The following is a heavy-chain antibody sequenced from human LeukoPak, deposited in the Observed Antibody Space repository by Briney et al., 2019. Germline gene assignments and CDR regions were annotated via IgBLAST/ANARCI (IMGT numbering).Heavy chain of an antibody. J-gene: IGHJ4*02. D-gene: IGHD3-10*01. CDR3: AKDFWWFGELSPFDY. CDR2: ISGSGGST. Sequence: GGSLRLSCAASGFTFSSYAMHWVRQAPGKGLERVSAISGSGGSTYYADSVKGRFTISRDNSKNTLYLQMNSLRAEDTAIYYCAKDFWWFGELSPFDYWGQGTLVTVSS. V-gene: IGHV3-23*01. CDR1: GFTFSSYA.